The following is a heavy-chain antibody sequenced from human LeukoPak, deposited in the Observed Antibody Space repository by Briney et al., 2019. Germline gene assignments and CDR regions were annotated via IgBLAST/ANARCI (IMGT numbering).Heavy chain of an antibody. CDR3: AKDAHNYDGSDPSFDY. Sequence: PGGSLRLSCAASGFTFNSYSMHWVRQAPGKGLEWVSTISGSGDWTYYADSVKGRFTISRDNFKNTLYLQMKTLRAEDTAVYYCAKDAHNYDGSDPSFDYWGQGTLVTVSS. J-gene: IGHJ4*02. D-gene: IGHD3-22*01. CDR2: ISGSGDWT. CDR1: GFTFNSYS. V-gene: IGHV3-23*01.